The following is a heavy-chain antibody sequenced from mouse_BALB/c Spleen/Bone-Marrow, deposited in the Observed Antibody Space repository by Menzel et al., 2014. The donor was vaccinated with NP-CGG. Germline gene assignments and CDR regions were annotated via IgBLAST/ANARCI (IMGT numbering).Heavy chain of an antibody. CDR1: GFAFTSYD. CDR2: ISSSGGST. J-gene: IGHJ2*01. CDR3: AREVLRDYFDY. Sequence: DVKLVESGAGLVKPGGSLKLSCAASGFAFTSYDMSWVRQTPAKRLEWVAYISSSGGSTYYPDTVKGRFTISRDNAKNTPYLQMNSQKSEDTAMYYCAREVLRDYFDYWGQGTTLTVSS. D-gene: IGHD1-1*01. V-gene: IGHV5-12-1*01.